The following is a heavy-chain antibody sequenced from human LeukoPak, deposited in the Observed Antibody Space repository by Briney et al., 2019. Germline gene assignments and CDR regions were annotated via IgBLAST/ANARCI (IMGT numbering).Heavy chain of an antibody. Sequence: ASVKVSCKASGYTFTGYYMHWVRQAPGQGLEWMGWINPNSGGTDYAQKFQGWVTMTRDTSISTAYMELSRLRSDDTAVYYCARGGRAYYDFLTGYYHFDYWGQGTLVTVSS. J-gene: IGHJ4*02. D-gene: IGHD3-9*01. CDR3: ARGGRAYYDFLTGYYHFDY. V-gene: IGHV1-2*04. CDR1: GYTFTGYY. CDR2: INPNSGGT.